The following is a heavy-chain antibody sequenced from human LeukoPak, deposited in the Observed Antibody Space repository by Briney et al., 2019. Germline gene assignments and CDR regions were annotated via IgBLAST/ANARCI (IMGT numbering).Heavy chain of an antibody. D-gene: IGHD5-18*01. CDR3: VRGGYSYGYGLGLLDY. CDR1: GGSISNYY. J-gene: IGHJ4*02. Sequence: SETLSLTCTVSGGSISNYYWNWIRQPPGKGLEWIGYIYNSGRTNYNPSLKSRVTVSVDTSKNQFSLKLSSVTAADTAVYYCVRGGYSYGYGLGLLDYWGQGSLVTVSS. V-gene: IGHV4-59*01. CDR2: IYNSGRT.